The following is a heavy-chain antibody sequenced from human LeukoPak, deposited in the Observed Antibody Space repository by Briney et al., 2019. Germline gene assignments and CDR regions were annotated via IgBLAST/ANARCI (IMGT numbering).Heavy chain of an antibody. CDR1: GFPFTNAW. CDR2: IRRQGFGGTT. J-gene: IGHJ4*02. V-gene: IGHV3-15*01. CDR3: CTVGGHNDVWLTYYYGY. Sequence: GGSLRLSCAASGFPFTNAWMTCVRLAPGNGLQWGSRIRRQGFGGTTDYAVRVTGRFTISRDDSTDTVYLQMDSLKIEDTAVYYCCTVGGHNDVWLTYYYGYWGQGTRVTVSS. D-gene: IGHD3-3*01.